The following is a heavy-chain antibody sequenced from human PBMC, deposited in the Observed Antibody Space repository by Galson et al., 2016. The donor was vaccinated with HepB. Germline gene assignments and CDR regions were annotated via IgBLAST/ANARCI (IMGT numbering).Heavy chain of an antibody. CDR3: ASMTGTTPGGY. Sequence: LRLSCAASGFTVSNNYMGWVRQAPGKGLEWVSLIYSGGSTYYADSVKGRFTISRDNSKNTLYLQMNSLRAEDTAVYYCASMTGTTPGGYWGQGTLVTVSS. CDR2: IYSGGST. CDR1: GFTVSNNY. V-gene: IGHV3-53*01. J-gene: IGHJ4*02. D-gene: IGHD1-20*01.